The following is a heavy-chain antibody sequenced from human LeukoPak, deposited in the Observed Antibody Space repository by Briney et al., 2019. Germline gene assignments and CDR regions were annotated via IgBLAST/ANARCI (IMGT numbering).Heavy chain of an antibody. CDR3: ARDHLFRGMDV. D-gene: IGHD3-3*01. V-gene: IGHV4-59*01. J-gene: IGHJ6*02. Sequence: PSGTLSLTCTVSGGSISSYYWSWIRQPPGKGLEWIGYIYYSGSTNYNPSLKSRVTISVDTSKNQFSLKMSSVTAADTAVYYCARDHLFRGMDVWGQGTTVTVSS. CDR1: GGSISSYY. CDR2: IYYSGST.